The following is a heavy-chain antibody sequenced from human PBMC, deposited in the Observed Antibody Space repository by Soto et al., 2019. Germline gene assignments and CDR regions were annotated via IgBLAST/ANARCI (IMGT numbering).Heavy chain of an antibody. CDR3: VRENYSYGMDV. Sequence: EVQLVESGGTLVQPGGSLRLSCAASGFDASVNYMTWVRQAPVKGLEWVSAINSAGNTFYADSVKGRFTISRDNSKNTLYLQMNSLRVEDTAIYYCVRENYSYGMDVWGQGTAVTVSS. CDR2: INSAGNT. V-gene: IGHV3-66*01. CDR1: GFDASVNY. J-gene: IGHJ6*02.